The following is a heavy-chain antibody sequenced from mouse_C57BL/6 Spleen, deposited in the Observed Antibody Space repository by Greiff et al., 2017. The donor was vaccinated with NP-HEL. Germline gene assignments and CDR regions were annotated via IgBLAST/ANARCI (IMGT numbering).Heavy chain of an antibody. CDR2: IDPSDSYT. D-gene: IGHD1-1*01. Sequence: QVQLQQPGAELVKPGASVKLSCKASGYTFTSYWMQWVKQRPGQGLEWIGEIDPSDSYTNYNQKFKGKATLTVDTSSSTAYMQRSSLTSEDSAVYYCARRGYGKGAMDYWGQGTSVTVSS. CDR1: GYTFTSYW. CDR3: ARRGYGKGAMDY. V-gene: IGHV1-50*01. J-gene: IGHJ4*01.